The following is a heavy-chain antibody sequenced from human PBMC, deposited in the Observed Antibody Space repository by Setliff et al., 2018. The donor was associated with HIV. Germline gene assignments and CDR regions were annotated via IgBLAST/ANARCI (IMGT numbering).Heavy chain of an antibody. Sequence: ASVKVSCKASGYTFTSYGISWVRQAPGQGLEWMGWISAYNGNTNYAQKLQGRVTMTTDTSTSTAYMELRSLRSDDTAVYYCARDPSCSSTSCYAGWFDPWGQGTLVTVTS. CDR1: GYTFTSYG. D-gene: IGHD2-2*01. J-gene: IGHJ5*02. V-gene: IGHV1-18*01. CDR3: ARDPSCSSTSCYAGWFDP. CDR2: ISAYNGNT.